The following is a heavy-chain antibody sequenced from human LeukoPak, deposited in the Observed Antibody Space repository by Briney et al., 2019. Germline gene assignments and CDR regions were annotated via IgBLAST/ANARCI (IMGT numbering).Heavy chain of an antibody. V-gene: IGHV4-30-4*01. J-gene: IGHJ4*02. Sequence: SETLSLTCTVSGGSISSGDYYWSCIRQPPGKGLEWTGYIYYSGSTYYNPSLKSRVTISVDTSKNQFSLKLSSVTAADTAVYYCASNNAYCSSTSCYDYWGQGTLVTVSS. D-gene: IGHD2-2*01. CDR3: ASNNAYCSSTSCYDY. CDR2: IYYSGST. CDR1: GGSISSGDYY.